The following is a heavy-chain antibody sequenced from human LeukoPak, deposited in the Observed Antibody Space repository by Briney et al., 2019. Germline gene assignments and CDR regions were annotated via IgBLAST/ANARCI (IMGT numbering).Heavy chain of an antibody. D-gene: IGHD5-24*01. J-gene: IGHJ4*02. CDR3: AREARRDGYNLDY. CDR1: GFTFSNYS. Sequence: GGSLRLSCAVSGFTFSNYSMNWVRQAPGKGLEWVSSISSSSSYIYYADSVKGRFTISRDNAKNSLYLQMNSLRAEDTAVYYCAREARRDGYNLDYWGQGTLVTVSS. V-gene: IGHV3-21*01. CDR2: ISSSSSYI.